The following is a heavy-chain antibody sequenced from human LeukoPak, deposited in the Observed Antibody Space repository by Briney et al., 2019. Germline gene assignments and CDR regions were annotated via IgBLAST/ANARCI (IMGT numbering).Heavy chain of an antibody. J-gene: IGHJ4*02. CDR3: ARGLPMVRGVIDDY. CDR1: GYTFTGYY. Sequence: ASVKVSCKASGYTFTGYYMHWVRQAPGQGLEWMGWINPKSGGTNYAQKFQGRVTMTRDTSISTAYMELSRLRSDDTAVYYCARGLPMVRGVIDDYWGQGTLVTVSS. D-gene: IGHD3-10*01. CDR2: INPKSGGT. V-gene: IGHV1-2*02.